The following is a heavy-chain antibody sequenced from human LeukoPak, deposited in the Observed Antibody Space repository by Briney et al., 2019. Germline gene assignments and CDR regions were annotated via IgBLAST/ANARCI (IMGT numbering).Heavy chain of an antibody. CDR2: ISYDGSNK. V-gene: IGHV3-30*04. Sequence: GGSLRLSCSASGFTFSSYTMHWVRQAPGKGLEWVAVISYDGSNKYYADSVKGRFTISRDNSKNTLYLQMNSLRGDDTAVYYCAKGLRYSDNWGQGTLVTVSS. CDR1: GFTFSSYT. J-gene: IGHJ4*02. D-gene: IGHD3-9*01. CDR3: AKGLRYSDN.